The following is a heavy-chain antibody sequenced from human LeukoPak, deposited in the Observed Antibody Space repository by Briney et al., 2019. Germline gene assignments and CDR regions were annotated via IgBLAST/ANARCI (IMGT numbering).Heavy chain of an antibody. V-gene: IGHV3-30*02. CDR1: GFTFSSYG. CDR3: AKERRSYSSGIAALFDY. J-gene: IGHJ4*02. D-gene: IGHD6-13*01. Sequence: GGSLRLSCAASGFTFSSYGMHWVRQAPGKGLEWVAFIRYDGGNKYYADSVKGRFTISRDNSKNTLYLQMNSLRAEDTAVYYCAKERRSYSSGIAALFDYWGQGTLVTVSS. CDR2: IRYDGGNK.